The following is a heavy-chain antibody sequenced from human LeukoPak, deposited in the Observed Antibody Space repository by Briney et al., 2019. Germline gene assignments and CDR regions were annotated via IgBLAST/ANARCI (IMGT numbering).Heavy chain of an antibody. CDR1: GGSISSGDYY. D-gene: IGHD1-1*01. CDR3: ARGRYPFAY. V-gene: IGHV4-30-4*01. J-gene: IGHJ4*02. CDR2: ISYSGTT. Sequence: SETLSLTCTVSGGSISSGDYYWSWIRQPPGKGLEWIGFISYSGTTYYNPSLKSRVATSVDTSKNQFSLKLSSVTGADTAVYYCARGRYPFAYWGQGTLVTVSS.